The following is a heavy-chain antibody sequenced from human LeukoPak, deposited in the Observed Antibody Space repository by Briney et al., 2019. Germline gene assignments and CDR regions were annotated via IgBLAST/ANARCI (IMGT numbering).Heavy chain of an antibody. CDR3: ARTYDYGDYSFDY. J-gene: IGHJ4*02. Sequence: ASVKVSCKASGYTFTSYDINWVRQATGQGLEWMGWINAGNGNTKYSQKFQGRVTITRDTSASTAYMELSSLRSEDTAVYYCARTYDYGDYSFDYWGQGTLVTVSS. V-gene: IGHV1-3*01. CDR2: INAGNGNT. D-gene: IGHD4-17*01. CDR1: GYTFTSYD.